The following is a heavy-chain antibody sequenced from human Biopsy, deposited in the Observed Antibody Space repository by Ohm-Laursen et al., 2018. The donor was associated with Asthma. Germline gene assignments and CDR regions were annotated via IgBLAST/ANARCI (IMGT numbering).Heavy chain of an antibody. J-gene: IGHJ4*02. CDR1: GGSFSNYY. V-gene: IGHV4-34*01. D-gene: IGHD3-22*01. Sequence: GTLSLTCSVYGGSFSNYYWTWIRQPPGRGLEWIGQIYHLGNANYNPSLKSRVTMSVDKSKNQFSLKLTSVTAADTAVYFCARRWRSYDSSNYYLDQWGQGTLVIVSS. CDR3: ARRWRSYDSSNYYLDQ. CDR2: IYHLGNA.